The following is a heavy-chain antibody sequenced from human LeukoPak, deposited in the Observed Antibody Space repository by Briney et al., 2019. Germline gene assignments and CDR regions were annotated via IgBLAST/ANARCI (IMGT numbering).Heavy chain of an antibody. CDR3: AKRESRVTTLGN. D-gene: IGHD4-17*01. Sequence: GGSLRLSCAASGFTFTSFAMNWVRQAPGKGLEWVSAISTSGTTTYYADSVKGRFTISRDNSKNTLYLQMNSLRAEDTAVYYCAKRESRVTTLGNWGQGTVVTVSS. CDR1: GFTFTSFA. V-gene: IGHV3-23*01. J-gene: IGHJ4*02. CDR2: ISTSGTTT.